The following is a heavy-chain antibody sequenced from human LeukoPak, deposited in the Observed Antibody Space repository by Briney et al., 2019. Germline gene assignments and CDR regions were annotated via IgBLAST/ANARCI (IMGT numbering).Heavy chain of an antibody. J-gene: IGHJ1*01. CDR1: GYTLTSYG. CDR2: ISAYNGNT. V-gene: IGHV1-18*01. CDR3: ARGNDSSGYFNPYAEYFQH. D-gene: IGHD3-22*01. Sequence: ASVKVSCKASGYTLTSYGISWVRQAPGHGLEWMGWISAYNGNTNYSQKLQGRVTMTTDTSTSTAYMELKSLRSDDTAVYYCARGNDSSGYFNPYAEYFQHWGQGTLVTVSS.